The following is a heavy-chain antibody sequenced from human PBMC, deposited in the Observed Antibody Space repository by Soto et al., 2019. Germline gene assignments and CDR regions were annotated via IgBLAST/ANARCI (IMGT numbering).Heavy chain of an antibody. D-gene: IGHD1-7*01. J-gene: IGHJ4*02. CDR3: APLTGTIALVDY. Sequence: GGSLRLSCAASGFTFSSYGMHWVRQAPGKGLEWVAVISYDGSNKYYADSVKGRFTISRDNSKNTLYLQMNSLRAEDTAVYYCAPLTGTIALVDYWGQGTLVTVSS. V-gene: IGHV3-30*03. CDR2: ISYDGSNK. CDR1: GFTFSSYG.